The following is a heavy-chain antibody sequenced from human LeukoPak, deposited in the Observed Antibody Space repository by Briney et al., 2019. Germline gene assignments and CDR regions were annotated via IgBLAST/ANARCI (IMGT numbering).Heavy chain of an antibody. CDR2: IKSSDTST. D-gene: IGHD2-2*01. CDR1: GFSFSDSY. CDR3: ARDRYCSSTSCLYGMDV. J-gene: IGHJ6*02. V-gene: IGHV3-11*01. Sequence: GGSLRLSCAASGFSFSDSYMSWIRQAPGQGLEWLSYIKSSDTSTFYADSVKGRFTVSRDNAKNSLYLQMNSLRAEDTAVYYCARDRYCSSTSCLYGMDVWGQGTTVTVSS.